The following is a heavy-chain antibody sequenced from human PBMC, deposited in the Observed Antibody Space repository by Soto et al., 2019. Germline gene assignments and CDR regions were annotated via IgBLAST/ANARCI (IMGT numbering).Heavy chain of an antibody. D-gene: IGHD2-15*01. CDR2: IYYTGST. Sequence: QVQLQESGPGLVRPSETLSLTCTVSGGSISTYYWTWIRQPPGKGLEWIGNIYYTGSTNYNPSLKSRVTISVDTSKNQFSLKLSSVTAADTAVYYCARYCYGGSGPDYWGQGALVTVSS. J-gene: IGHJ4*02. CDR1: GGSISTYY. CDR3: ARYCYGGSGPDY. V-gene: IGHV4-59*01.